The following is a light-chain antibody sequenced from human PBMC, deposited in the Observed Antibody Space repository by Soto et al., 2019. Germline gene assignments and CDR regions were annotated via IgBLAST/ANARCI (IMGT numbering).Light chain of an antibody. CDR2: EGN. CDR3: CSYAGSDTWV. Sequence: QSVLTQPASVSGSPGQSITISCAGTSSDIGHYNLVSWYQQHPGKAPKLLMYEGNKRPSGVSNRFSGSKSDNTASLTISGLQAEDESDYYCCSYAGSDTWVFGGGTKLTVL. CDR1: SSDIGHYNL. V-gene: IGLV2-23*01. J-gene: IGLJ3*02.